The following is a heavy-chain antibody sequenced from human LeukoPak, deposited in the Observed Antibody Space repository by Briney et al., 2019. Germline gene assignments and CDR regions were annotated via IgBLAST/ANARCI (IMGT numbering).Heavy chain of an antibody. J-gene: IGHJ4*02. CDR1: GFTFDTYA. CDR3: ACQREYCSSGRCYFDH. Sequence: GGSLRLSCAASGFTFDTYAMTWVRQAPGEGLEWVSSIIGTGGTLYADSVKGRFTISRDNSKNTLYLQVNSLRVEDTAIYYCACQREYCSSGRCYFDHWGQGTLVTVSS. V-gene: IGHV3-23*01. CDR2: IIGTGGT. D-gene: IGHD2-2*01.